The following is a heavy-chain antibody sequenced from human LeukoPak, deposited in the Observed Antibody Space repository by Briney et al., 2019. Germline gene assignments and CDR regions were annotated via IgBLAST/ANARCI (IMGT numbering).Heavy chain of an antibody. CDR1: GFTFSSYA. J-gene: IGHJ6*04. V-gene: IGHV3-23*01. CDR3: AELGITMIGGV. D-gene: IGHD3-10*02. Sequence: GSLRLSCAAPGFTFSSYAMSWVRQAPGKGLEWISTISGSGGTTYYAEFVKGRFTISRDNAKNSLYLQRNSLRAEDTAVYYCAELGITMIGGVWGKGTTVTLSS. CDR2: ISGSGGTT.